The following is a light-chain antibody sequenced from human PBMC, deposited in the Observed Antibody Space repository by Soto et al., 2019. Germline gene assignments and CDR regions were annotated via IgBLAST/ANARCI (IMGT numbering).Light chain of an antibody. CDR2: DAS. Sequence: EIVLTQSPATLSLSPGERATLSCRASQSVSSYLAWYQQKPGQVPRLLIYDASNRPTAIPARFSGSGSGTDFTLTISSLEPEDFAVYYFQQRSNWPITFGPGTKVEIK. J-gene: IGKJ3*01. CDR1: QSVSSY. V-gene: IGKV3-11*01. CDR3: QQRSNWPIT.